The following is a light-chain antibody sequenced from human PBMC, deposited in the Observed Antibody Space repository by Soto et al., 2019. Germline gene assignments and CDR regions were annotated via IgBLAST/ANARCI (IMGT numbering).Light chain of an antibody. CDR1: SSDVGGYKF. CDR3: SSYTTSSTRV. J-gene: IGLJ7*01. CDR2: EVS. Sequence: QSVLTQPASVSGSPGQSITISCTGTSSDVGGYKFVSWYQQHPGKAPKLMIYEVSNRPSGVSNRFSGSKSGNTASLTISGRQAEDEADYYCSSYTTSSTRVFGGGTQLTVL. V-gene: IGLV2-14*01.